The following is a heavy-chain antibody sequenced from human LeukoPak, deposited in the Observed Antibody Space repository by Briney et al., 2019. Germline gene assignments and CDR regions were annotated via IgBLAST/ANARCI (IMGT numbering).Heavy chain of an antibody. J-gene: IGHJ4*02. Sequence: GRSLTLSCAASGFTFRSYDMNWVRQAPGKGLEWVAMISYDALKKYYADSVTGRFTISRDHSNLYLQMNNLRTDDTAVYFCARVYAGHFDYWGQGILVTVS. CDR1: GFTFRSYD. D-gene: IGHD2-8*01. V-gene: IGHV3-30-3*01. CDR2: ISYDALKK. CDR3: ARVYAGHFDY.